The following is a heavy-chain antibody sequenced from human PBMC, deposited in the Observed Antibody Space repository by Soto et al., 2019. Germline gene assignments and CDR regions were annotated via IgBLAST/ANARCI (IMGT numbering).Heavy chain of an antibody. Sequence: SETLSLTCTVSGGSISSSSYYWSWIRQPPGKGLVWIGSIYYSGITYYNPSLKSRVAISVDTSKNQFSLKLRSVTAADTAAYNCARRERVPAAMPSFPWFDPWGQGPLVTVS. CDR1: GGSISSSSYY. V-gene: IGHV4-39*01. CDR3: ARRERVPAAMPSFPWFDP. J-gene: IGHJ5*02. CDR2: IYYSGIT. D-gene: IGHD2-2*01.